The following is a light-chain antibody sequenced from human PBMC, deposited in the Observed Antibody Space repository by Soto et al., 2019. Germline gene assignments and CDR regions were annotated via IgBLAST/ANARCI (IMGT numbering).Light chain of an antibody. Sequence: IVLTQSPATLSLSPGERATLSCRASQSVSSYLAWYQQKPGQAPRLLTYGASDRATGIPARFSGSGSGTDFTLTISSLEPEDFAVYYCQQRSNWPWTFGQGTKVDIK. J-gene: IGKJ1*01. V-gene: IGKV3-11*01. CDR3: QQRSNWPWT. CDR1: QSVSSY. CDR2: GAS.